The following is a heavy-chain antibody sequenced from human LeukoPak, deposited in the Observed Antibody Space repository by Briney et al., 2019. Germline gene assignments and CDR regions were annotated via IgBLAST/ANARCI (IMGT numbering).Heavy chain of an antibody. Sequence: SETLSLTCTVSGGSISSGGYYWSWIRQHPGNGLEWIGYIYYSGSTYYNPSLKSRVTISVDTSKNQFSLKLSSVTAADTAVYYCARVSPSGAYYGMDVWGKGTTVTVSS. CDR1: GGSISSGGYY. CDR2: IYYSGST. CDR3: ARVSPSGAYYGMDV. J-gene: IGHJ6*04. V-gene: IGHV4-31*03. D-gene: IGHD3-16*01.